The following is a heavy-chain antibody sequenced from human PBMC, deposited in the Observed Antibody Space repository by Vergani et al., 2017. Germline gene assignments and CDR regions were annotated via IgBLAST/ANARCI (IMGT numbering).Heavy chain of an antibody. D-gene: IGHD4-17*01. J-gene: IGHJ6*02. Sequence: EVQLVQSGAEVKKPGESLKISCKGSGYSFTSYWIGWVRQMPGKGLEWMGIIYPGYSDTRYSPSFQGQVTISAYKSISTAYLQWSSLKASDTAMYYCARPQKKQGDYGVYYYYYGMDVWGQGTTVTVSS. V-gene: IGHV5-51*01. CDR2: IYPGYSDT. CDR3: ARPQKKQGDYGVYYYYYGMDV. CDR1: GYSFTSYW.